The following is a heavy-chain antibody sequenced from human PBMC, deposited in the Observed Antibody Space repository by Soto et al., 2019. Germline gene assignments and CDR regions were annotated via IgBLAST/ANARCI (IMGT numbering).Heavy chain of an antibody. CDR1: GGSXSSYY. V-gene: IGHV4-59*01. D-gene: IGHD5-12*01. Sequence: SETLSLTCTVSGGSXSSYYWSWIRQPPGKGLEWIGYIYYSGSTNYNPSLKSRVTISVDTSKNQFSLKLSSVTAADTAVYYCARQNSGYDLDYWGQGTLVTVSS. J-gene: IGHJ4*02. CDR3: ARQNSGYDLDY. CDR2: IYYSGST.